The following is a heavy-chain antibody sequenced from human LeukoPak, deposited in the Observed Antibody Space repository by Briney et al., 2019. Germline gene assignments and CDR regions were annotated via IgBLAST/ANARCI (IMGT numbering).Heavy chain of an antibody. CDR3: TWMITFFTVDF. Sequence: GGSLRLSCIVSGIPFSDAWMSWVRQAPGQGLEWVGRMRSKRGGGTTDYAAPVKGRFTISRDDSRNTLYLQMDSQQIEDTAVYYCTWMITFFTVDFWGQGTRVTVSS. CDR1: GIPFSDAW. J-gene: IGHJ4*02. V-gene: IGHV3-15*01. CDR2: MRSKRGGGTT. D-gene: IGHD3-16*01.